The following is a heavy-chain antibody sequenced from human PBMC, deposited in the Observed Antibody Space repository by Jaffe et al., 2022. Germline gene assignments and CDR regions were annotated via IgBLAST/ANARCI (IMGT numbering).Heavy chain of an antibody. V-gene: IGHV3-30*02. CDR1: GFTFSSYG. D-gene: IGHD3-3*01. Sequence: QVQLVESGGGVVQPGGSLRLSCAASGFTFSSYGMHWVRQAPGKGLEWVAFIRYDGSNKYYADSVKGRFTISRDNSKNTLYLQMNSLRAEDTAVYYCAKVINPDVWSGYNYWGQGTLVTVSS. CDR3: AKVINPDVWSGYNY. J-gene: IGHJ4*02. CDR2: IRYDGSNK.